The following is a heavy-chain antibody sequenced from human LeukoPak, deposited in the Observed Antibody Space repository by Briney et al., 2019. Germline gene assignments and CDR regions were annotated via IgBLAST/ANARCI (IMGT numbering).Heavy chain of an antibody. D-gene: IGHD7-27*01. CDR3: AKSTNWGSISDGFDI. V-gene: IGHV1-2*02. Sequence: GASVKVSCKASGYSFIGYYIHWVRQAPGQGLEWMGWINPNSGGANYAQKFQGRVTMTRDTSISTVYMEFTRLRSDDTAMYYCAKSTNWGSISDGFDIWGQGTMVTVAS. CDR1: GYSFIGYY. J-gene: IGHJ3*02. CDR2: INPNSGGA.